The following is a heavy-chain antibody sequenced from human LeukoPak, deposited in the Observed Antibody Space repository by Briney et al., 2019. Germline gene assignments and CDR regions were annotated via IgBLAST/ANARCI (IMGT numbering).Heavy chain of an antibody. Sequence: GSLRLSCAASGFTFDDYGMSWIRQPPGKGLEWIGYIYYSGSTNYNPSLKSRVTISVGTSKNQFSLKLSSVTAADTAVYYCARRFSGSYSILFDYWGQGTLVTVSS. CDR1: GFTFDDYG. D-gene: IGHD1-26*01. V-gene: IGHV4-59*01. CDR2: IYYSGST. J-gene: IGHJ4*02. CDR3: ARRFSGSYSILFDY.